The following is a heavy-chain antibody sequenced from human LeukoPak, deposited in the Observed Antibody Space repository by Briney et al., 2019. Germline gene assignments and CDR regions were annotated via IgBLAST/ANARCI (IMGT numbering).Heavy chain of an antibody. V-gene: IGHV1-18*01. D-gene: IGHD1-26*01. J-gene: IGHJ3*02. CDR1: GYTFTSYD. CDR3: ARDHSGSYPPDAFDI. Sequence: ASVKVSCKASGYTFTSYDINWVRQAPGQGLEWMGWISAYNGNTNYAQKLQGRVTMTTDTSTSTAYMELRSLRSDDTAVYYCARDHSGSYPPDAFDIWGQGTMVTVSS. CDR2: ISAYNGNT.